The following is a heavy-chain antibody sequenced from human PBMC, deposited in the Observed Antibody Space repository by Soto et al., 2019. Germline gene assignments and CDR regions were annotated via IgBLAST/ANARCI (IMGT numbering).Heavy chain of an antibody. V-gene: IGHV4-30-2*01. CDR1: GGSISIGGFS. CDR3: ARGDRWLQPTRGWFDP. CDR2: IYDGGPT. Sequence: TLSLTYTVSGGSISIGGFSWSWIRQPPGKGLEWIGYIYDGGPTHHSPSLKSRVTISLDTSRNQVSLRLSSVTAADTAVYYCARGDRWLQPTRGWFDPWGLGTLVTVSS. D-gene: IGHD5-12*01. J-gene: IGHJ5*02.